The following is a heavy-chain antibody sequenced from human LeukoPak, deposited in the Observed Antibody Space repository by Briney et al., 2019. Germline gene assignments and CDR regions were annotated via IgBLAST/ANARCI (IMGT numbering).Heavy chain of an antibody. V-gene: IGHV4-39*02. D-gene: IGHD5-24*01. CDR2: IYYSGST. Sequence: SETLSLTRTVSGGSISSSSYYWGWIRQPPGKGLEWIGSIYYSGSTYYNPSLKSRVTISVDTSKNQFSLKLSAVTAADTAVYYCAREVRDGYNYFDYWGQGTLVTVSS. CDR3: AREVRDGYNYFDY. J-gene: IGHJ4*02. CDR1: GGSISSSSYY.